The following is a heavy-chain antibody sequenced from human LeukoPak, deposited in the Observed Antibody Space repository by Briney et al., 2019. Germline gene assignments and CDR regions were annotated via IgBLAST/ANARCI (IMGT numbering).Heavy chain of an antibody. Sequence: GGSLRLSCAASGFTFSSYAMSWVRQAPGKGLEWVGRTRDKANSYTTEYAASVKGRFTISRDESKNSLYLQMNSLKTEDTAVYYCARGYVHWSGTYLDYWGQGTLVTVSS. CDR1: GFTFSSYA. D-gene: IGHD1/OR15-1a*01. CDR3: ARGYVHWSGTYLDY. V-gene: IGHV3-72*01. CDR2: TRDKANSYTT. J-gene: IGHJ4*02.